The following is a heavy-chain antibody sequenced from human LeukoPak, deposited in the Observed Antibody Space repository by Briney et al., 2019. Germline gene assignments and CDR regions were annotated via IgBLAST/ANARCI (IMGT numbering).Heavy chain of an antibody. J-gene: IGHJ1*01. V-gene: IGHV4-59*04. Sequence: SETLSLTCTVSGDSITNYFWSWIRQPPGKGLEWIGDIYYSGSTYFKPSLASRVAISIGTSKNQFSLRLSPVTAADTAVYYCARRRYYDSTGYLDWGQGTLVIVSS. CDR1: GDSITNYF. CDR2: IYYSGST. D-gene: IGHD3-22*01. CDR3: ARRRYYDSTGYLD.